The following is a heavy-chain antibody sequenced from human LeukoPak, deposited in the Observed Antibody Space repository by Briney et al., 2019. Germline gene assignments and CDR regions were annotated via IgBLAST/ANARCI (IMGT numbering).Heavy chain of an antibody. J-gene: IGHJ6*03. CDR3: ARGRVSSSTWYSTYYYYFYMDV. CDR2: IYYSGST. V-gene: IGHV4-59*01. D-gene: IGHD4-11*01. CDR1: GGSISSYY. Sequence: PSETLSLTCTVSGGSISSYYWSWIRQPPGKGLEWTGYIYYSGSTNYNPSLKSRVTISVDTSKNQFSLKLSSVTAADTAVYFCARGRVSSSTWYSTYYYYFYMDVWGKGTTVTVSS.